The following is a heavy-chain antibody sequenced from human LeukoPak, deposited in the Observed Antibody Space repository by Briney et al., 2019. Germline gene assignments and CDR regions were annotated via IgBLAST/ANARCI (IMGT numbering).Heavy chain of an antibody. CDR2: ISYDGTEK. CDR3: ARDGHGVPLDY. J-gene: IGHJ4*02. D-gene: IGHD4-17*01. V-gene: IGHV3-30-3*01. CDR1: GLSFSSYA. Sequence: PGGSLRLSCAASGLSFSSYAMHWVRQAPGKGLEWVAVISYDGTEKYYGDSVKGRFTISRDNSKNTLYLQMNSLRAEGTALYYCARDGHGVPLDYWGQGTLVTVSP.